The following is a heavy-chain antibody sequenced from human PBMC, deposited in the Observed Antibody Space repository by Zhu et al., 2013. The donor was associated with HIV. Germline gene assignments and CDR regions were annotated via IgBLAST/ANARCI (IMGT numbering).Heavy chain of an antibody. CDR2: IVPIFDTT. CDR3: APSASYDSSGYYRLLY. D-gene: IGHD3-22*01. V-gene: IGHV1-69*01. J-gene: IGHJ4*02. Sequence: QVQLVQSGAEVKKPGSSVKVSCKASGGTFSNYAITWVRQAPGQGLEWMGGIVPIFDTTNYAQKFQGRVTIIADESRSTAYMELSSLRSEDTAVYYCAPSASYDSSGYYRLLYWGQGTLVTVSS. CDR1: GGTFSNYA.